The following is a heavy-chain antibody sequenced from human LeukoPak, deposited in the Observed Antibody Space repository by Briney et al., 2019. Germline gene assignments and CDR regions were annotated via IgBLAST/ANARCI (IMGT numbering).Heavy chain of an antibody. V-gene: IGHV1-3*01. CDR3: AGMGAAAGPTNWFDP. J-gene: IGHJ5*02. CDR1: GHTFTSYA. Sequence: ASVKVSCKASGHTFTSYAMHWVRQAPGQRLEWMGWINAGNGNTKYSQKFQGRVTITRDTSASTAYMELSSLRSEDTAVYYCAGMGAAAGPTNWFDPWGQGTLVTVSS. CDR2: INAGNGNT. D-gene: IGHD6-13*01.